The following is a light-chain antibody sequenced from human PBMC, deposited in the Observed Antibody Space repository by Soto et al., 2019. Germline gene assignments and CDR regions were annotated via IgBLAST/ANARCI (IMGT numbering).Light chain of an antibody. J-gene: IGKJ2*01. Sequence: EIVLTQSPATLSLSPGERATLSCRASQSVSSYLAWYQQKPGQAPRLLIYDASNRATGIPARFSGSGSGTDFTITINSLEPDDFAVYYCQQRSNWPPYTFGQGTKLEIK. CDR1: QSVSSY. CDR2: DAS. V-gene: IGKV3-11*01. CDR3: QQRSNWPPYT.